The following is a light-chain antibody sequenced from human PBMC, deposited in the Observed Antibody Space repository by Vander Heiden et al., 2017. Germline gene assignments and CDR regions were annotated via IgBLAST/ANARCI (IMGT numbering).Light chain of an antibody. Sequence: QSVLTQPPSASGTPGQGVTISCSGSRSNIGSNTVNWYQQLPGTAPKLLIYSNSQRPSGVPDRFSGSKSGTSASLAISGLQSEDEADYYCAAWDDSLNGRVFGTGTKVTVL. CDR1: RSNIGSNT. J-gene: IGLJ1*01. V-gene: IGLV1-44*01. CDR2: SNS. CDR3: AAWDDSLNGRV.